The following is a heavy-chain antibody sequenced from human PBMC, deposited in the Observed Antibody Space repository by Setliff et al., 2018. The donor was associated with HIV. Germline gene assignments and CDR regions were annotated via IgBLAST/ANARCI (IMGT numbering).Heavy chain of an antibody. Sequence: SETLSLTCTFSTGSISRYYWNWIRQSPGSGLQWIGYIHYTGTTNYNPSLRSRLTISMDTTKSQFSLRLTSVTAADTAVYYCVRQSAAASVSSAWYVNGAFDVWGQGTMVTVSS. CDR3: VRQSAAASVSSAWYVNGAFDV. V-gene: IGHV4-59*08. CDR1: TGSISRYY. J-gene: IGHJ3*01. D-gene: IGHD6-19*01. CDR2: IHYTGTT.